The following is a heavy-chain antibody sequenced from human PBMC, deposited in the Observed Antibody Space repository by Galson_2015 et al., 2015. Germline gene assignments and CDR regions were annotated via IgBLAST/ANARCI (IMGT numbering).Heavy chain of an antibody. CDR2: ISSSSSTI. CDR3: ARDHCSSTSCYFDY. CDR1: GFTFSSYS. D-gene: IGHD2-2*01. J-gene: IGHJ4*02. Sequence: SLRLSCAASGFTFSSYSMNWVRQAPGKGLEWVSYISSSSSTIYYADSVKGRFTISRDNAKNSLYLQMNSLRDEDTAVYYCARDHCSSTSCYFDYWGQGTPVTVSS. V-gene: IGHV3-48*02.